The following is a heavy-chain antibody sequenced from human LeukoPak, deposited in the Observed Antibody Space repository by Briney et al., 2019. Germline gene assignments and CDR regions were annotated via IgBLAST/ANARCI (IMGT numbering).Heavy chain of an antibody. Sequence: PGGSLRLSCAASGFTFSSYGMHWVRQAPGKGLEWVAFIRYDGSNKYYADSVKGRFTISRDNSKNTLYLQMNSLRPEDTAVYYCAKDVWELQTNNWFDPWGQGILVTVSS. D-gene: IGHD1-7*01. V-gene: IGHV3-30*02. CDR3: AKDVWELQTNNWFDP. J-gene: IGHJ5*02. CDR1: GFTFSSYG. CDR2: IRYDGSNK.